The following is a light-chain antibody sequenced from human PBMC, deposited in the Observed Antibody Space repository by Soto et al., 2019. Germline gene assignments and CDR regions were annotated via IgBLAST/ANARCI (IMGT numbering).Light chain of an antibody. V-gene: IGLV3-1*01. CDR3: QAWDSSTAN. CDR2: QDS. Sequence: SYELTQPPSVSVSPGQTASITCSGAKLGDKYACWYQQKPGQSPVLVIYQDSKRPSGIPERFSGSNSGNTATLTISGTQAMDEADYYCQAWDSSTANFGTGTKLTVL. CDR1: KLGDKY. J-gene: IGLJ1*01.